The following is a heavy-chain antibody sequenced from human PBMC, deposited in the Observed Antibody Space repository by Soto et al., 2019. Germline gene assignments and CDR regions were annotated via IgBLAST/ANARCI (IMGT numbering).Heavy chain of an antibody. Sequence: PGGSLRLSCAASGFTFSSYAMSWVRQAPGKGLEWVSAISGSGGSTYYADSVKGRFTISRDNSKNTLYLQMNSLRAEDTAVYYCANQDLVLEWLGEGMDVWGQGTTVTVSS. CDR2: ISGSGGST. V-gene: IGHV3-23*01. J-gene: IGHJ6*02. CDR3: ANQDLVLEWLGEGMDV. CDR1: GFTFSSYA. D-gene: IGHD3-3*01.